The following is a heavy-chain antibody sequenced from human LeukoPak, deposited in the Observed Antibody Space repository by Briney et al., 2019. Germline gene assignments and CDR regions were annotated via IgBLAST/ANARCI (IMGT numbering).Heavy chain of an antibody. CDR3: ARDSSDYATDY. V-gene: IGHV3-33*01. CDR1: GFTFSSYG. Sequence: GGSLRLSCAASGFTFSSYGMRWVRQAPGKGLEWVAVIWYDGSNKYYADSVKGRFTISRDNSKNTLYLQMNSLRAEDTAVYYCARDSSDYATDYWGQGTLVTVSS. CDR2: IWYDGSNK. D-gene: IGHD3-16*01. J-gene: IGHJ4*02.